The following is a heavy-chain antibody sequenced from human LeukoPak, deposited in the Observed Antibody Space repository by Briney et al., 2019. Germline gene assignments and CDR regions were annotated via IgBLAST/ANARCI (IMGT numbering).Heavy chain of an antibody. D-gene: IGHD4-17*01. CDR1: GYTFTSYG. V-gene: IGHV1-18*01. Sequence: ASVKVSCKASGYTFTSYGISWVRQPPGQGLEWMGWISAYNGNTNYPHKLQGRATMTTDTSTSTAYMELRSLRPDDTAVYYCARVPGYGGYADYWGQGTLVTVSS. CDR3: ARVPGYGGYADY. J-gene: IGHJ4*02. CDR2: ISAYNGNT.